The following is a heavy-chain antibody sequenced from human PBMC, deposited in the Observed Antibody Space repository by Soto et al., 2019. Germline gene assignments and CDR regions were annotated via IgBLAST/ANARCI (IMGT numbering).Heavy chain of an antibody. Sequence: SETLSLTCTVSGGSISSSTYYWGWMRQPPGKGLEWIASFFIGGNTYYNPSLKSRVTISVDPSKNQFSLKLTYVTAADTAMYYCARPKTIGAAAGKGWFDPWGQRTLVTVSA. D-gene: IGHD6-13*01. J-gene: IGHJ5*02. CDR2: FFIGGNT. CDR3: ARPKTIGAAAGKGWFDP. V-gene: IGHV4-39*01. CDR1: GGSISSSTYY.